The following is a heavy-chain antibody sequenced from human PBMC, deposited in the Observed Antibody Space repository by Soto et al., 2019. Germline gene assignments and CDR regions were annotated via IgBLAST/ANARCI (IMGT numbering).Heavy chain of an antibody. CDR2: IHYSGCT. D-gene: IGHD3-22*01. CDR1: GGSISTSSYY. CDR3: ARDYDGSGDY. Sequence: QLQLQESGPGLVKPSETLSLTCTVSGGSISTSSYYWGWIRQPPGKGLEWIGSIHYSGCTYYNPSLKGRVTISVDTSKNQFSLKLSSVTAADTAVYYCARDYDGSGDYWGQGTRVTVSS. J-gene: IGHJ4*02. V-gene: IGHV4-39*01.